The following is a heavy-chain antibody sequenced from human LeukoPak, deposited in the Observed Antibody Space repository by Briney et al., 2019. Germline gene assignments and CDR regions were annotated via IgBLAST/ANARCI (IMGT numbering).Heavy chain of an antibody. J-gene: IGHJ4*02. CDR3: ARALVGATVFDY. CDR1: GFTFSSHW. D-gene: IGHD1-26*01. V-gene: IGHV3-74*01. Sequence: GGSLRLSCAASGFTFSSHWMHWGRQAPGKGRVWVSRINSDGIITTYAESVKGRVPISRDNAKNKLSLQLNSLRAQDTAVHYCARALVGATVFDYWGQGTLVTVSS. CDR2: INSDGIIT.